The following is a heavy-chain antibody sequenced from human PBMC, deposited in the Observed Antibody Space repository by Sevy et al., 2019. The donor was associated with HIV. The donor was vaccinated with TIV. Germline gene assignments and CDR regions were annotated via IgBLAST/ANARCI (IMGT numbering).Heavy chain of an antibody. CDR3: ARDRDFTFGGGDAFDI. CDR1: GGTFDSYT. J-gene: IGHJ3*02. Sequence: ASVKVSCKASGGTFDSYTISWLRQAPGQGLEWMGGIIPMFHKANYAQKSQGRLTITADESTNTAYMVLSSLRSDDAAVYYCARDRDFTFGGGDAFDIWGQGTLVTVSS. D-gene: IGHD3-16*01. V-gene: IGHV1-69*13. CDR2: IIPMFHKA.